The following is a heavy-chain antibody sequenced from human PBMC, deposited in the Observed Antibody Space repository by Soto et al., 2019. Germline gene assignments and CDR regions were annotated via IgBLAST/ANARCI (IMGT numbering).Heavy chain of an antibody. CDR3: ATEPPSGYAARDYYGMDV. CDR2: FDPEDGET. D-gene: IGHD5-12*01. CDR1: GYTLTELS. Sequence: QVQLVQSGAEVKKPGASVKVSCKVSGYTLTELSMHWVRQAPGKGLEWMGGFDPEDGETIYAQKFQGRVTMTEDTSTDTADMELSSLRSEDTAVYYCATEPPSGYAARDYYGMDVWGQGTTVTVSS. J-gene: IGHJ6*02. V-gene: IGHV1-24*01.